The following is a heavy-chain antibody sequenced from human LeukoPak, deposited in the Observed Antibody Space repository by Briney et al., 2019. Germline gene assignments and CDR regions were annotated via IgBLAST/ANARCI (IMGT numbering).Heavy chain of an antibody. CDR2: ISSTITTI. Sequence: GGSLRLSCAASGLRFSGHYMSWIRQAPGKGLEWISYISSTITTIYCADSVKGRFTISRDNAKNSLYLQMSSLRAEDTAVYYCARGDCSATSCYYFDNWGQGTLVTVSS. D-gene: IGHD2-15*01. J-gene: IGHJ4*02. CDR1: GLRFSGHY. V-gene: IGHV3-11*04. CDR3: ARGDCSATSCYYFDN.